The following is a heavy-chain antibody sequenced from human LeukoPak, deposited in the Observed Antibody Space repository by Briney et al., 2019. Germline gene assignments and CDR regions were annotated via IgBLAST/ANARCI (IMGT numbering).Heavy chain of an antibody. V-gene: IGHV4-31*03. CDR2: IYYSGST. Sequence: PSETLSLTCTVSGGSISSGGYYRSWIRQHPGKGLEWIGYIYYSGSTYYNPSLKSRVTISVDTSKNQFSLKLSSVTAADTAVYYCARVVAAAGGWFNWFDPWGQGTLVTVSS. CDR1: GGSISSGGYY. D-gene: IGHD6-13*01. J-gene: IGHJ5*02. CDR3: ARVVAAAGGWFNWFDP.